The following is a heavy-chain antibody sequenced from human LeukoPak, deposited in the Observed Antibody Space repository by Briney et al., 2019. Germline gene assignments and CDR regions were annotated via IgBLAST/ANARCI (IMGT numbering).Heavy chain of an antibody. J-gene: IGHJ3*02. V-gene: IGHV3-53*01. CDR1: GFTVSSNY. Sequence: GGSLRLSCAASGFTVSSNYMSWVRQAPGKGLEWVSIIYSGGSTFYADSVKGRFTISRDNSKNTLYLQMNTLRAEDTAVYYCARGGSYLSAFDIWGQGTMVTVSS. CDR3: ARGGSYLSAFDI. D-gene: IGHD1-26*01. CDR2: IYSGGST.